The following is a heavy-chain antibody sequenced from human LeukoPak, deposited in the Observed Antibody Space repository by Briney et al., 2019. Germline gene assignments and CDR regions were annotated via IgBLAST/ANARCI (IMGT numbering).Heavy chain of an antibody. CDR2: INHSGST. J-gene: IGHJ4*02. CDR1: GGSFSGYY. V-gene: IGHV4-34*01. D-gene: IGHD6-19*01. Sequence: PSETLSLTCAVYGGSFSGYYWSWIRQPPGKGLEWIGEINHSGSTNYNPSLKSRVTISVDTSKNQFSLKLSSVTAADTAVYYCACIAVAGSTDKQDYWGQGTLVTVSS. CDR3: ACIAVAGSTDKQDY.